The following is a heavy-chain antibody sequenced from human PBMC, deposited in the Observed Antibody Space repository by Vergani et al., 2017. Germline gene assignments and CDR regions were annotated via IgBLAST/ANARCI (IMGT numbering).Heavy chain of an antibody. V-gene: IGHV1-8*03. D-gene: IGHD3-10*01. Sequence: QVQLVQSGAEVKKPGASVQVSCKASGYTFTSDDIDWVRQAPGQGLEWMGWMNPNSGNTGYAQSLQGGLTITRDTSVNTSYMDLTGLRSEDMAVYYGVRAERSGTYDQCPRYYYDVWGQGTLVTVSS. CDR2: MNPNSGNT. J-gene: IGHJ6*02. CDR1: GYTFTSDD. CDR3: VRAERSGTYDQCPRYYYDV.